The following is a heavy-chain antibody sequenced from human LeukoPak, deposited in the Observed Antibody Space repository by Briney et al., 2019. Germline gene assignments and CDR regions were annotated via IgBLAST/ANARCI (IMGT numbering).Heavy chain of an antibody. V-gene: IGHV1-69*04. CDR3: ARGTARAYYYGMDV. D-gene: IGHD4-17*01. CDR1: GGTFSSYA. J-gene: IGHJ6*02. Sequence: ASVQVSCKASGGTFSSYAISWVRQAPGQGLEWMGRIIPILGIANYAQKFQGRVTITADKSTSTAYMELSSLRSEDTAVYYCARGTARAYYYGMDVWGQGTTVTVSS. CDR2: IIPILGIA.